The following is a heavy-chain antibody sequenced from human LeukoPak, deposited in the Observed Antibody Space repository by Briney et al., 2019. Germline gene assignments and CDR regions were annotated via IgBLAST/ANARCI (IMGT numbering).Heavy chain of an antibody. V-gene: IGHV1-8*02. CDR2: MNPNSGNT. Sequence: ASVKVSCKTSGYTFTDYYMHWVRQATGQGLEWMGWMNPNSGNTGYAQKFQGRVTMTRNTSISTAYMELSSLRSEDTAVYYCAITDLALGYCSGGSCSGYSSGWFTFDPWGQGTLVTVSS. D-gene: IGHD2-15*01. J-gene: IGHJ5*02. CDR1: GYTFTDYY. CDR3: AITDLALGYCSGGSCSGYSSGWFTFDP.